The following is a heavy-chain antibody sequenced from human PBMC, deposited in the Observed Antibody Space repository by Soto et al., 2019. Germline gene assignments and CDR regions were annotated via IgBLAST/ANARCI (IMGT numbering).Heavy chain of an antibody. V-gene: IGHV3-48*02. J-gene: IGHJ4*02. D-gene: IGHD2-15*01. CDR3: ARDKGYCSGGSCYDCFDY. CDR2: ISSSSSTI. CDR1: GFTFSSYS. Sequence: PVGSLRLSCAASGFTFSSYSMNWVRQAPGKGLEWVSYISSSSSTIYYADSVKGRFTISRDNAKNSLYLQMNSLRDEDTAVYYCARDKGYCSGGSCYDCFDYWGQGTLVTVSS.